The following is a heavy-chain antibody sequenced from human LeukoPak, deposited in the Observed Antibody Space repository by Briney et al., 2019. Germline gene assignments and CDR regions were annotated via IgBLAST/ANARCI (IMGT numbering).Heavy chain of an antibody. V-gene: IGHV3-7*05. D-gene: IGHD3-3*01. CDR1: GFTFSSYS. Sequence: GGSLRLSCAASGFTFSSYSMNWVRQAPGKGLEWVAHINQDGREKYYVDSVKGRFTISRDNAKKSLYLQMNSLRAADTAIYYCARGSWSFDYWGQGTLVTVSS. CDR3: ARGSWSFDY. CDR2: INQDGREK. J-gene: IGHJ4*02.